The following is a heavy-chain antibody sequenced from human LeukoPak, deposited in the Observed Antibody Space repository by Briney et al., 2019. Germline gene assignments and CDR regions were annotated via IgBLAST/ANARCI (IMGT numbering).Heavy chain of an antibody. D-gene: IGHD2-2*01. Sequence: GGSLRLSCAASGFMFSDYYMSWIRQAPGKGLEWVSAISGSGGSTYYADSVKGRFTISRDNSKNTLYLQMNSLRAEDTAVYYCAKDLPLRHIVVVPAAKDYYYGMDVWGQGTTVTVSS. CDR3: AKDLPLRHIVVVPAAKDYYYGMDV. CDR2: ISGSGGST. CDR1: GFMFSDYY. V-gene: IGHV3-23*01. J-gene: IGHJ6*02.